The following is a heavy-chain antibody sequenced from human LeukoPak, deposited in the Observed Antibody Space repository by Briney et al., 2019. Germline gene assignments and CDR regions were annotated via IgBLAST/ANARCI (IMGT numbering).Heavy chain of an antibody. CDR1: GYSFTSYW. CDR2: IYLGDSGT. J-gene: IGHJ4*02. CDR3: ARQRDILTGFSTFDY. Sequence: GESLKISCKGSGYSFTSYWIGWVRQMPGKGLEWMGIIYLGDSGTRYSPSFQGQVTISADKSISTAYLQWSSLKASDTAMYYCARQRDILTGFSTFDYWGQGTLVTVSS. V-gene: IGHV5-51*01. D-gene: IGHD3-9*01.